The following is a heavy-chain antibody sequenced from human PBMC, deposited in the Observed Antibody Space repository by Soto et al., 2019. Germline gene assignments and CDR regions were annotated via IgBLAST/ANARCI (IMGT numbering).Heavy chain of an antibody. CDR3: GGKKRAQGQFDP. CDR2: LYYSGTT. V-gene: IGHV4-39*01. D-gene: IGHD3-16*01. J-gene: IGHJ5*02. CDR1: GGSISSSGYY. Sequence: SETLSLTCTVSGGSISSSGYYCVWIRQPPGKGLEWIGSLYYSGTTYYNPSLKSRVTISADTSKNQFSLMLTSVTAADTAVYFGGGKKRAQGQFDPWGQGTLVTVSS.